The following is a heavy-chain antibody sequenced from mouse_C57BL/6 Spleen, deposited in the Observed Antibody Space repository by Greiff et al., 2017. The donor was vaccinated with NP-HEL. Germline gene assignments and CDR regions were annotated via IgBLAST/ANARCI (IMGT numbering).Heavy chain of an antibody. J-gene: IGHJ4*01. CDR3: HYYGSSYAMDY. CDR1: GYTFTDYY. D-gene: IGHD1-1*01. Sequence: VQLQQSGPELVKPGASVKISCKASGYTFTDYYMNWVKQSHGKSLEWIGDINPNNGGTSYNQKFKGKATLTVDKSSSTAYMELRSLTSEDSAVYYCHYYGSSYAMDYWGQGTSVTVSS. CDR2: INPNNGGT. V-gene: IGHV1-26*01.